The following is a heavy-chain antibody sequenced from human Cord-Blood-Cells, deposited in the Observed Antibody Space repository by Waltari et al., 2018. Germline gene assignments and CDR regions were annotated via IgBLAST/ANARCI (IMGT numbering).Heavy chain of an antibody. J-gene: IGHJ4*02. Sequence: EVQLVESGGGLVQPGGSLRLSCAASGFTVSSDYMRWVRQAPGKGVEWVSVIYSGGSTYYADAVKGRFTISRDNSKNTLSLQMNSLRAEDTAVYYCAREGGSYFFDYWGQGTLVTVSS. CDR3: AREGGSYFFDY. CDR2: IYSGGST. CDR1: GFTVSSDY. D-gene: IGHD1-26*01. V-gene: IGHV3-66*01.